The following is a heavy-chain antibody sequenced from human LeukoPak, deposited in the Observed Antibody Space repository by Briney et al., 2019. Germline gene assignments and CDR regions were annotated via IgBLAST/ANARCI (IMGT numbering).Heavy chain of an antibody. V-gene: IGHV4-31*03. Sequence: SETLSLTCTVSGGSISGSSYYWGWIRQPPGKGLEWIGYIYYSGSTYYNPSLKSRVTISVDTSKNQFSLKLSSVTAADTAVYYCARDFGDGFDYWGQGTLVTVSS. CDR3: ARDFGDGFDY. J-gene: IGHJ4*02. D-gene: IGHD4-17*01. CDR1: GGSISGSSYY. CDR2: IYYSGST.